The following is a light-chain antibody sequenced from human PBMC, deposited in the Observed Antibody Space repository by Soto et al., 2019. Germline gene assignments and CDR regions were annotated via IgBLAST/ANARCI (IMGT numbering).Light chain of an antibody. CDR1: QTISSW. CDR3: LQHNSYPLT. CDR2: KAS. V-gene: IGKV1-5*03. Sequence: DIQMTQSPSTLSAFVGDRVTITCRASQTISSWLAWYQQKPGKAPKLLIYKASTLKSGVPSRFSGSGSGTEFTLTISSLQPEDFATYYCLQHNSYPLTFGQGTKVDIK. J-gene: IGKJ1*01.